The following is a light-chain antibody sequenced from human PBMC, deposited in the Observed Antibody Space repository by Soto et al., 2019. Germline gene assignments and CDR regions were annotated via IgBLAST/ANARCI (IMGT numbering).Light chain of an antibody. V-gene: IGKV3-20*01. Sequence: EIVLTQSPGTLPLSPGERATLSCRASQRVSSNYLAWYQQKPGQAPRLLIYGASSRATGIPDRLSGSGSGTDFTLTISRLEPQEFAVYYRQQYASSPERFGQGTKVEIK. CDR3: QQYASSPER. CDR2: GAS. J-gene: IGKJ1*01. CDR1: QRVSSNY.